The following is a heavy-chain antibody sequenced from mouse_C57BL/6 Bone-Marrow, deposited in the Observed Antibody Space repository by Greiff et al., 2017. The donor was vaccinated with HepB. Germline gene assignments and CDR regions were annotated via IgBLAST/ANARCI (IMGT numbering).Heavy chain of an antibody. D-gene: IGHD2-1*01. Sequence: VQLQESGPELVKPGASVKISCKASGYAFSSSWMNWVKQRPGKGLEWIGRIYPGDGDTNYNGKFKGKATLTADKSSSTAYMQLSSLTSEDSAVYFCAVYGNYDYWGQGTTLTASS. CDR3: AVYGNYDY. J-gene: IGHJ2*01. CDR2: IYPGDGDT. CDR1: GYAFSSSW. V-gene: IGHV1-82*01.